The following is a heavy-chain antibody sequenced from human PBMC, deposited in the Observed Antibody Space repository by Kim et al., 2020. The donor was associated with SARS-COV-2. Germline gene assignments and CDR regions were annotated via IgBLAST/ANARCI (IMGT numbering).Heavy chain of an antibody. CDR2: IYPGDSDT. D-gene: IGHD6-13*01. CDR3: ARQVASSSWRPPGGMDV. CDR1: GYSFTSYW. V-gene: IGHV5-51*01. Sequence: GESLKISCKGSGYSFTSYWIGWVRQMPGKGLEWMGIIYPGDSDTRYSPSFQGQVTISADKSISTAYLQWSSLKASDTAMYYCARQVASSSWRPPGGMDVWGQGTTVTVSS. J-gene: IGHJ6*02.